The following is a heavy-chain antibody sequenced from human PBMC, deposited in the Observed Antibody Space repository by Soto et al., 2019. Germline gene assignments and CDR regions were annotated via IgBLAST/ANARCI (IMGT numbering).Heavy chain of an antibody. CDR3: ARGALPYYDLLTGYNPQGYYYYGMDV. Sequence: QVQLVESGGGLVKPGGSLRLSCAASSFTFSDYYMSWIRQAPGKGLEWVSRISSSGNTMFYADSVKGRFTISRDNAKNSLYLQMNSLRAEDTAVYYCARGALPYYDLLTGYNPQGYYYYGMDVWGRGTMVIVSS. CDR2: ISSSGNTM. D-gene: IGHD3-9*01. CDR1: SFTFSDYY. V-gene: IGHV3-11*01. J-gene: IGHJ6*02.